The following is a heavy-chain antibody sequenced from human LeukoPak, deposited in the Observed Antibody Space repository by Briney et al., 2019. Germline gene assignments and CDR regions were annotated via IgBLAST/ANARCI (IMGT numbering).Heavy chain of an antibody. CDR3: ARELSYGDYRPENWFDP. Sequence: ASVKVSCKASGYTFTSYGISWVRQAPGQGLEWMGWISAYNGNTNYAQKLQGRVTMTTDISTSTAYMELRSLRSDDTAVYYCARELSYGDYRPENWFDPWGQGTLVTVSS. V-gene: IGHV1-18*01. J-gene: IGHJ5*02. CDR1: GYTFTSYG. CDR2: ISAYNGNT. D-gene: IGHD4-17*01.